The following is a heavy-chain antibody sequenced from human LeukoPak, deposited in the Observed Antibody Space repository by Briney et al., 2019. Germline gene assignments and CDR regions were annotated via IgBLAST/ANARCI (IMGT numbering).Heavy chain of an antibody. CDR3: ARSPVVGAHSPHFDY. D-gene: IGHD1-26*01. V-gene: IGHV1-18*01. J-gene: IGHJ4*02. CDR2: ISAYNGNT. Sequence: ASVKVSCKASGYTFSSYGIRWVRQAPGQGLEWMGWISAYNGNTNYAQKLQGRVTMTPDTSTSTADMEVRSLRSDDTAVYYCARSPVVGAHSPHFDYWGQGTLVTVSS. CDR1: GYTFSSYG.